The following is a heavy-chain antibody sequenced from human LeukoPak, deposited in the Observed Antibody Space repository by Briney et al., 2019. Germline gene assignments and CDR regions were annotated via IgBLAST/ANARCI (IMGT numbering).Heavy chain of an antibody. V-gene: IGHV4-39*01. CDR1: GGSISTTNYY. D-gene: IGHD3-10*01. Sequence: SETLSLTCTVSGGSISTTNYYWGWIRQPPGKGLEWIGSIYYSGSTYYNPSLKSRVTISVDTSKNQFSLKLSSVTAADTAVYYCARRSTWFDWGQGTLVTVSS. J-gene: IGHJ4*02. CDR3: ARRSTWFD. CDR2: IYYSGST.